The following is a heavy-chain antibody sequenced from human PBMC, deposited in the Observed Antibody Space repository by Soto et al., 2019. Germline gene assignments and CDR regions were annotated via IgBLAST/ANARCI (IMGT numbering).Heavy chain of an antibody. V-gene: IGHV4-30-4*01. J-gene: IGHJ4*02. Sequence: LSLTCTVSGGSISSGEYYWTWIRQPPGKGLEWIGYISYSGSTHYSPSLTSRVTISVDTSKNQFSLKLSSVTAADTAVYYCERHRYSYGVYYFDYWRQGTLVTVSS. CDR3: ERHRYSYGVYYFDY. CDR2: ISYSGST. CDR1: GGSISSGEYY. D-gene: IGHD5-18*01.